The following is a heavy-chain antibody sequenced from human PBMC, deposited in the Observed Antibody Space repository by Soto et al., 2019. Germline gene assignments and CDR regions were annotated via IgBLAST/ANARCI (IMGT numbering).Heavy chain of an antibody. D-gene: IGHD6-19*01. CDR1: GFTFSDHY. Sequence: EVQLVESGGGLVQPGGSLRLSCAASGFTFSDHYMDWVRQGPGKGLEWVGRTRNKANSYTTEYAASVKGRFTISSDDSKNSLYLQINILKTEDTAVYYCTRDLVAGTPRGLDVWGQGTTVTVSS. J-gene: IGHJ6*02. CDR2: TRNKANSYTT. CDR3: TRDLVAGTPRGLDV. V-gene: IGHV3-72*01.